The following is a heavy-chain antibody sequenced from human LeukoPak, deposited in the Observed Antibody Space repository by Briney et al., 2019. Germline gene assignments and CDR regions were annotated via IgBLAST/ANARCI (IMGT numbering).Heavy chain of an antibody. V-gene: IGHV3-43D*04. Sequence: PGGSLRLXCAASGFTFQNYAMHWLRQAPGKGLEWVSLITWDGGSIFYSDSVKGRFTISRDNSKNSLYLQMNSLRTEDTALYYCAKDVTGTGNVFDIWGQGTMVTVSS. J-gene: IGHJ3*02. D-gene: IGHD1-1*01. CDR1: GFTFQNYA. CDR2: ITWDGGSI. CDR3: AKDVTGTGNVFDI.